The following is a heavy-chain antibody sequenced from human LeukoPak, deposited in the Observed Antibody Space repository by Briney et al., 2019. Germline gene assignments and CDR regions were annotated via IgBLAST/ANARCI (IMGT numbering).Heavy chain of an antibody. J-gene: IGHJ4*02. CDR2: INPADGHT. V-gene: IGHV1-46*01. CDR3: ARVDAASGSHFWDY. Sequence: ASVKVSCKTSGYTFTSHYMHWVRQAPGQGLEWRGIINPADGHTIYAQNFQGRVTMTRATSTTTVYMDLSSLRSEDTAVYYCARVDAASGSHFWDYWGQGTLVIVSS. CDR1: GYTFTSHY. D-gene: IGHD3-3*02.